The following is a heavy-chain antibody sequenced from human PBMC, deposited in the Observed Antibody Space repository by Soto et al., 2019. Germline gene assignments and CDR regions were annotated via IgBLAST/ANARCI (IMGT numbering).Heavy chain of an antibody. CDR3: ARAPRGSSSWYFDY. V-gene: IGHV4-30-2*01. CDR2: IYHSGST. Sequence: SETLSLTCAVSGGSISSGGYSWSWIRQPPGKGLEWIGYIYHSGSTYYNPSLKSRVTISVDRSKNQFSLKLSSVTAADTAVYYGARAPRGSSSWYFDYWAQGTL. J-gene: IGHJ4*02. CDR1: GGSISSGGYS. D-gene: IGHD6-13*01.